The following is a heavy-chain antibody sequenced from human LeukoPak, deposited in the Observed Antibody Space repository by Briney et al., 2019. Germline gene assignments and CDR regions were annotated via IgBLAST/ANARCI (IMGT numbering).Heavy chain of an antibody. CDR2: INEEGSEK. CDR3: ARVRDYDGYFDY. V-gene: IGHV3-7*01. J-gene: IGHJ4*02. Sequence: GGSMRLSCAASEFTFSSYWMSWVRQAPGKGLEWVANINEEGSEKEYVDSVKGRFTISRDNAKNSVYLQMNSLRAEDTAVYYCARVRDYDGYFDYWGQGTLVTVSS. D-gene: IGHD3-22*01. CDR1: EFTFSSYW.